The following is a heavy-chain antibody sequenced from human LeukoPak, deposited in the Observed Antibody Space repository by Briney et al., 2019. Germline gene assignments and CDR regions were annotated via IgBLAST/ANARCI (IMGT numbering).Heavy chain of an antibody. CDR2: INPNSGGT. CDR3: ARGYIAARREVPSALYYYYYMDV. J-gene: IGHJ6*03. V-gene: IGHV1-2*02. Sequence: AASVTVSCMASVYTFTGYYMEWVRQAPGQGLEWMGWINPNSGGTNYTQKFQGRVTMTRDTPISTAYMELSRLRSDDTAVYYCARGYIAARREVPSALYYYYYMDVWGKGTTVTVSS. D-gene: IGHD6-6*01. CDR1: VYTFTGYY.